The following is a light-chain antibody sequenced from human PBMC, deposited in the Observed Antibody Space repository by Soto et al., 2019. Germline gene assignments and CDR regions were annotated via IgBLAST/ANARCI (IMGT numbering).Light chain of an antibody. J-gene: IGLJ2*01. V-gene: IGLV3-21*02. CDR2: VDT. Sequence: SYELTQPPSVSVAPGQTAKITCAGGNIDNKSMHWYQQRPGQAPVLVVHVDTDQAAGIPERFSGYKSGGTATLTIRRVVVGDEADDYGQVGDIITYHVVFGGGTKLTGL. CDR1: NIDNKS. CDR3: QVGDIITYHVV.